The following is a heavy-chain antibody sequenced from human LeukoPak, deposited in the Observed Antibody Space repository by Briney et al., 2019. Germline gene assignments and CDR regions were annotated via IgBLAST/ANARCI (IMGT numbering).Heavy chain of an antibody. CDR2: MSPNSDNR. D-gene: IGHD2-21*02. CDR3: AAIMVVTAGVAFNI. J-gene: IGHJ3*02. V-gene: IGHV1-8*01. Sequence: ASVKVSCKASRYTFTSYDINWVRQATGQGLEWMGWMSPNSDNRGYEQKFQGRVTMTMDTSISTAYMELSSLRSEDTAVYYCAAIMVVTAGVAFNIWGQGTMVTVSS. CDR1: RYTFTSYD.